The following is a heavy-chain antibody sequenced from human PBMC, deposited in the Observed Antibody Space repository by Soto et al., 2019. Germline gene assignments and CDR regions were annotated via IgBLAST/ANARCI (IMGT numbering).Heavy chain of an antibody. CDR3: AREIVATIGGMDV. V-gene: IGHV4-30-4*01. J-gene: IGHJ6*02. Sequence: SETLSLTCTVSGGSISSGDYYWSWIRQPPGKGLEYIGYIYYSGSSHYNPSLKSRVTISLDTSRNQFSLKLSSVTAADTAVYYCAREIVATIGGMDVWGQGATVTVSS. CDR1: GGSISSGDYY. CDR2: IYYSGSS. D-gene: IGHD5-12*01.